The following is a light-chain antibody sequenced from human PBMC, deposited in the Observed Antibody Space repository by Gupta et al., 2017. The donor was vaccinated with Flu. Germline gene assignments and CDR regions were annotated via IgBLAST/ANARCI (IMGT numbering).Light chain of an antibody. J-gene: IGKJ4*01. Sequence: PATLSLSPGERATLSCRASQSVSSYLAWYQQKPGQAPRLLIYDASNRATGIPARFSGSGSGTDFTLTISSLEPEDFAVYYCQQRSNWPKGFGGGTKVEIK. V-gene: IGKV3-11*01. CDR1: QSVSSY. CDR3: QQRSNWPKG. CDR2: DAS.